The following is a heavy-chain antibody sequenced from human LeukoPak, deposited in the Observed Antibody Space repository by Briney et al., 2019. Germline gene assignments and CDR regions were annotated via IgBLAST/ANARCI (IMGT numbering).Heavy chain of an antibody. CDR1: GFTLSSFS. D-gene: IGHD6-19*01. Sequence: GGSLRLSCAVSGFTLSSFSMSWVRQAPGKGLEWVANLKEDESEKYYVDSVKGRFTISRDNAKNSLYLQMNSLRVEDTAVYYCASWPVGWYGEDSWGQGTLVTVSS. CDR3: ASWPVGWYGEDS. J-gene: IGHJ4*02. V-gene: IGHV3-7*05. CDR2: LKEDESEK.